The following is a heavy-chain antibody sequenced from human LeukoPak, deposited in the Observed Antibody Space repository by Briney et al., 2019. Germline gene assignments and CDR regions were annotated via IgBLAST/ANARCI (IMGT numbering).Heavy chain of an antibody. V-gene: IGHV3-74*01. CDR1: GFTFSYYW. Sequence: PGGSLRLSCAASGFTFSYYWMHWVRQAPGKGLVWVSRIDSDGRSTRYADSVKGRFTISRDNAKNMLYLQMNSLRAEDTAVYFCVRDGPGDFPVDYWGHGTLVTVSS. D-gene: IGHD2/OR15-2a*01. CDR2: IDSDGRST. CDR3: VRDGPGDFPVDY. J-gene: IGHJ4*01.